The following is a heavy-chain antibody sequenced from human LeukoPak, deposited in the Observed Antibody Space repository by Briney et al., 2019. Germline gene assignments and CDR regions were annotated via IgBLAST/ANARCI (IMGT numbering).Heavy chain of an antibody. V-gene: IGHV1-18*01. CDR3: ARVFGAMPTYYYDSSGYYNNWFDP. CDR1: GYTFTSYG. Sequence: ASVKVSCKASGYTFTSYGISWVRQAPGQGLEWMGWISAYNGNTNYAQKLQGRVTMTTDTSTSTAYMELRSLRSDDTAVYYCARVFGAMPTYYYDSSGYYNNWFDPWGQGTLVTVSS. J-gene: IGHJ5*02. CDR2: ISAYNGNT. D-gene: IGHD3-22*01.